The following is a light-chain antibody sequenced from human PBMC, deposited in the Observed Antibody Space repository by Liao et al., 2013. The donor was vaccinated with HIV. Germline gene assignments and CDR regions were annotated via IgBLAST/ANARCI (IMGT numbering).Light chain of an antibody. CDR2: YDS. CDR1: SIGSKS. CDR3: QVWDSSSDLRV. V-gene: IGLV3-21*01. Sequence: SYVLTQPPSVSVAPGKTASITCGGNSIGSKSVHWYQQKPGQAPVLVISYDSDRPSGIPERFSGSNSGNTATLTISRVEAGDEADYYCQVWDSSSDLRVFGGGTKLTVL. J-gene: IGLJ3*02.